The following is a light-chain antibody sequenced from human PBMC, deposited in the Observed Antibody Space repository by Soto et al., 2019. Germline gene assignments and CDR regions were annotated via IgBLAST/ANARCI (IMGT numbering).Light chain of an antibody. V-gene: IGKV3-15*01. CDR1: ESVSSN. J-gene: IGKJ1*01. CDR3: QQYNKWRT. Sequence: IVMTQSTATLSVSPVERATLSCRASESVSSNLAWYQQKPGQAPRLLIYGASTRATGIPARISGSGSGTGFTLTISSMKSEDFAVYYCQQYNKWRTFGHGTKVDIK. CDR2: GAS.